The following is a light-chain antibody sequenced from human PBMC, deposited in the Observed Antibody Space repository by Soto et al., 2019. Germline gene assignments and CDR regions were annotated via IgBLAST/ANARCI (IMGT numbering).Light chain of an antibody. Sequence: EIVMTQSPATLSVSPGERATLSGRASQGIGDTLAWYQQKPGQTPRLLIDDTSTRATGVPARFSGSRSGAECTLTINSLQSEDFGVDYCQRYNNWPLTVGGGTKVEVK. V-gene: IGKV3-15*01. J-gene: IGKJ4*01. CDR3: QRYNNWPLT. CDR1: QGIGDT. CDR2: DTS.